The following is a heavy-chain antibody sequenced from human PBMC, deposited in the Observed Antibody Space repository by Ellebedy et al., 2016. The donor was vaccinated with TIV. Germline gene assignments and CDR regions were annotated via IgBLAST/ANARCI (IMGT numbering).Heavy chain of an antibody. CDR1: GYTFTSYY. CDR2: INPSGGST. Sequence: AASVKVSCKASGYTFTSYYMYWVRQAPGQGLEWMGIINPSGGSTSYAQKFQGRVTMTRDTSTSTVYMELSSLRSEDTAVYYCARVDRDYYYGMDVWGQGTTVTVSS. V-gene: IGHV1-46*01. CDR3: ARVDRDYYYGMDV. D-gene: IGHD1-14*01. J-gene: IGHJ6*02.